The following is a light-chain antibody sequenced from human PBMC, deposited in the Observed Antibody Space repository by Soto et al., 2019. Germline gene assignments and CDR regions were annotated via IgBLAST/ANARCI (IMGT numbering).Light chain of an antibody. V-gene: IGKV3-20*01. CDR1: QSVSSGY. J-gene: IGKJ2*01. CDR3: QQYGISQNT. Sequence: ETVMTQSPGTLSLSPGERATLSCRASQSVSSGYLAWYQQKPGQAPRLLIFGASNRDTGIPYRFTGSGSGTDFTLTISRLEPEDFAVYYCQQYGISQNTFGQGTKLEIK. CDR2: GAS.